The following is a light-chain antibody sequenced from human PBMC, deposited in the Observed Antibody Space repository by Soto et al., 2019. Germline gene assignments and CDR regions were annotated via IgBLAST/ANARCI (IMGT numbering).Light chain of an antibody. CDR3: QQRSNWPPWT. Sequence: EIVLTQSPATLSLSPGARAPLSCRARQSVSSYLAWYQQKPGQAPRLLIYDASNRATGIPARFSGSGSGTDFTLTISSLEPEDFAVYYCQQRSNWPPWTFGQGTKVDIK. CDR2: DAS. V-gene: IGKV3-11*01. J-gene: IGKJ1*01. CDR1: QSVSSY.